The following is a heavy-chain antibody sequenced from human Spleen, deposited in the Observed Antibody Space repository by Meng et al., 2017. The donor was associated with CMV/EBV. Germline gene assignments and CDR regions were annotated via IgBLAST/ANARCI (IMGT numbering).Heavy chain of an antibody. CDR3: TREVVGRYYFGMDV. D-gene: IGHD1-26*01. V-gene: IGHV3-49*04. Sequence: GGSLRLSCTTSGFTFRDYSVTWVRQAPGKGLEWVGFIRSKTYGGTKEYAASVKGRFTISRDDSKSIAYLQMNSLKTEDTAVYYCTREVVGRYYFGMDVWGQGTTVTVSS. CDR1: GFTFRDYS. CDR2: IRSKTYGGTK. J-gene: IGHJ6*02.